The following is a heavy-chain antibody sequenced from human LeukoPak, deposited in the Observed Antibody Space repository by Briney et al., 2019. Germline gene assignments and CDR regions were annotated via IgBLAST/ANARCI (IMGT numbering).Heavy chain of an antibody. J-gene: IGHJ4*02. V-gene: IGHV4-39*07. CDR1: GGSISSSSYY. CDR2: IYYSGST. D-gene: IGHD3-22*01. CDR3: ARHRNYYDSSGYYY. Sequence: MPSETLSLTCTVSGGSISSSSYYWGWIRQPPGKGLEWIGSIYYSGSTYYNPSLKSRVTISVDTSKNQFSLKLSSVTAADTAVYYCARHRNYYDSSGYYYWGQGTLVTVSS.